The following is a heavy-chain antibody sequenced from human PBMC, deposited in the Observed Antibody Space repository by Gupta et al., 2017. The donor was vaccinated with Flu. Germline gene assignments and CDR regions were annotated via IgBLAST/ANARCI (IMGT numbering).Heavy chain of an antibody. CDR2: LKSHADGGTA. J-gene: IGHJ3*02. D-gene: IGHD3-16*01. V-gene: IGHV3-15*01. Sequence: EGQLVESGGGLVEPGGSLRLSCAASGSNFIVAYINWVRQAPGKGLEWVGRLKSHADGGTADYGPPVKGRFTISRDDSKTTLFLQMRSLQAEDTAMYFCTTDSSGGITFDIWGQGTMVTVSS. CDR3: TTDSSGGITFDI. CDR1: GSNFIVAY.